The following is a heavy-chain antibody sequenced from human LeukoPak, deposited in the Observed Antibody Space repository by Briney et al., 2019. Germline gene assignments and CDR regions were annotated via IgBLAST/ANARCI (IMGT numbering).Heavy chain of an antibody. V-gene: IGHV1-2*02. CDR2: INPKSGGT. Sequence: ASVTVCFKASGYTFTVYYMHWVRQAPGQGLEWMGWINPKSGGTNYAQKFQGRVTMTRDTSISTAYMELSSLRSEDTAVYYCAITTLVDAFDIWGQGTMVTVSS. CDR3: AITTLVDAFDI. CDR1: GYTFTVYY. J-gene: IGHJ3*02. D-gene: IGHD4-11*01.